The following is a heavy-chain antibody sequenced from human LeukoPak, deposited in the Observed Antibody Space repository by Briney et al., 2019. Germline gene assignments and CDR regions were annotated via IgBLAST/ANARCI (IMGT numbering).Heavy chain of an antibody. V-gene: IGHV4-39*01. CDR1: GGSISSSSYY. D-gene: IGHD2-21*02. CDR2: IYYSGST. CDR3: ASEGLSYCGGDCYP. Sequence: SETLSLTXTVSGGSISSSSYYWGWIRQPPGKGLEWIGSIYYSGSTYYNPSLKSRVTISVDTSKNQFSLKLSSVTAADTAVYYCASEGLSYCGGDCYPWGQGTLVTVSS. J-gene: IGHJ5*02.